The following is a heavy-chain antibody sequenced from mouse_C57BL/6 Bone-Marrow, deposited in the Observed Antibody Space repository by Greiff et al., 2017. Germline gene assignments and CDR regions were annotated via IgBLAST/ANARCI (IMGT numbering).Heavy chain of an antibody. D-gene: IGHD2-4*01. CDR2: ISRGGSYT. Sequence: EVHLVESGGDLVKPGGFLKLSCAASGFTFSSYGMSWVRQTPDQRLEWVATISRGGSYTYYSDSVKGRFTISRANAKNTLYLQMSSLKSEDTAMYDCAIPPIYYDYDDGYYAMDYGGQGTSVTVSS. V-gene: IGHV5-6*01. CDR1: GFTFSSYG. J-gene: IGHJ4*01. CDR3: AIPPIYYDYDDGYYAMDY.